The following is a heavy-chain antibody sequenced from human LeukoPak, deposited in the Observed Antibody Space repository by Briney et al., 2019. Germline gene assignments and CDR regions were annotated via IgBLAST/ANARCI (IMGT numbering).Heavy chain of an antibody. CDR3: AREHGDHRGAFEI. V-gene: IGHV4-34*01. J-gene: IGHJ3*02. D-gene: IGHD3-10*01. CDR2: INYRGRT. Sequence: SETLSLTCAVYGGSLRDDYWDWIRQPPGKSLEWIGEINYRGRTNYNPSLKSRVTMSIDTSKNQFSLILNSVTAADTSVYFCAREHGDHRGAFEIWGQGTIVTVS. CDR1: GGSLRDDY.